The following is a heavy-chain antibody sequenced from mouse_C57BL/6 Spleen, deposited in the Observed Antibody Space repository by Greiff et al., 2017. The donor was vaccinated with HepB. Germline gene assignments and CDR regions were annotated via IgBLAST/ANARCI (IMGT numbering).Heavy chain of an antibody. J-gene: IGHJ3*01. CDR1: GYTFTSYW. Sequence: QVQLKQPGAELVKPGASVKLSCKASGYTFTSYWMHWVKQRPGQGLEWIGMIHPNSGSTNYNEKFKSKATLTVDKSSSTAYMQLSSLTSEDSAVYYCARGAIGLGAYWGQGTLVTVSA. CDR2: IHPNSGST. V-gene: IGHV1-64*01. CDR3: ARGAIGLGAY. D-gene: IGHD2-14*01.